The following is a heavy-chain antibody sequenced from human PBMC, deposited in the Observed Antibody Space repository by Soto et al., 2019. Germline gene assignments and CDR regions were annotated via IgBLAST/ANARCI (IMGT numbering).Heavy chain of an antibody. Sequence: SGPTLVNPTPPLTLTCTCSGFSLSTSGVGVGWIGQPPGKALEWLALIYWDDDKRYSPSLKSRLTITKDTSKNQVVLTMTNMDPVDTATYYCALGDCSSTSCYRPNWFDPWGQGTLVTVSS. CDR1: GFSLSTSGVG. V-gene: IGHV2-5*02. D-gene: IGHD2-2*02. J-gene: IGHJ5*02. CDR3: ALGDCSSTSCYRPNWFDP. CDR2: IYWDDDK.